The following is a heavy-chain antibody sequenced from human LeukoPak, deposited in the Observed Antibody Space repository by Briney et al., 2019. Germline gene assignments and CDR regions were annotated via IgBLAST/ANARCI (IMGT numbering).Heavy chain of an antibody. J-gene: IGHJ4*02. V-gene: IGHV3-15*01. CDR3: ATFSSLDY. Sequence: GGSLRLSCAGSGFTFKNAWMSWVRQAPGKGPEWVSRIRTKADGGTRDYAAPVKGRFTISRDDSKTTLYLQMNSLKTEDTAVYYCATFSSLDYWGQGTLVTVSS. CDR1: GFTFKNAW. D-gene: IGHD6-13*01. CDR2: IRTKADGGTR.